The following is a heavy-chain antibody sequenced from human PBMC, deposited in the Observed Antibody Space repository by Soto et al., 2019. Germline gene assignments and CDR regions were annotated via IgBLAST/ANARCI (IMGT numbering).Heavy chain of an antibody. Sequence: GGSLRLSCTASGFTFGDYAMSWFRQAPGKGLEWVGFIRSKAYGGTTEYAASVKGRFTISRDDSKSIAYLQMNSLKTEDTAVYYCTRTPYMIIAAAGPKSWVLDFDYWGQGTLVTVSS. CDR1: GFTFGDYA. V-gene: IGHV3-49*03. CDR2: IRSKAYGGTT. J-gene: IGHJ4*02. CDR3: TRTPYMIIAAAGPKSWVLDFDY. D-gene: IGHD6-13*01.